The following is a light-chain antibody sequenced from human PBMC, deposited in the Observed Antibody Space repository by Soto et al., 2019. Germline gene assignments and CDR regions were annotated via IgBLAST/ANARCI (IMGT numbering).Light chain of an antibody. Sequence: SYELTQPPSVSVAPGRTATITCGGNNIGSKSVHWYQQRPGQAPVLVVYDDGDRPSGIPERSAGSNSGNTATLTISRVEAGDEADYYCQVWESSSGHYVFGSGTKVTVL. CDR3: QVWESSSGHYV. CDR1: NIGSKS. J-gene: IGLJ1*01. V-gene: IGLV3-21*03. CDR2: DDG.